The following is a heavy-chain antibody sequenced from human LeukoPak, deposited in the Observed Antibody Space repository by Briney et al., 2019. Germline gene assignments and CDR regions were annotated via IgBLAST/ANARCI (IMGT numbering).Heavy chain of an antibody. Sequence: PSETLSLTCTVSGGSISSFYWSWIRQPPGKGLEWIGYIYYSGSTNYNPSLKSRVTISVDTSKNQFSLKLSSVTAADTAVYYCARGSSEGSWFDPWGQGTLVTVSS. J-gene: IGHJ5*02. V-gene: IGHV4-59*01. CDR1: GGSISSFY. D-gene: IGHD6-6*01. CDR3: ARGSSEGSWFDP. CDR2: IYYSGST.